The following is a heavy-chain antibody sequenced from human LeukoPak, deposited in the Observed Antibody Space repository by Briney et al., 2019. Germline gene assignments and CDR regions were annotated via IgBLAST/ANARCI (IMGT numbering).Heavy chain of an antibody. Sequence: PGGSLRLSCAASRFTFSNFWMSWVRQAPGKGLEWVANIKKDGSDKYYVDSVKGRFTISRDNAKNSLYLQMNSLRAEDTAVYYCARDPGGGFDYWGQGTLVTVSS. J-gene: IGHJ4*02. CDR2: IKKDGSDK. CDR1: RFTFSNFW. CDR3: ARDPGGGFDY. V-gene: IGHV3-7*01.